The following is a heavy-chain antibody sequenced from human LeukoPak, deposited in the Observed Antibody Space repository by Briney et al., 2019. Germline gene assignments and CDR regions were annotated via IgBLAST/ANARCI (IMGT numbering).Heavy chain of an antibody. D-gene: IGHD3-10*01. CDR2: ISGDGGST. V-gene: IGHV3-23*01. CDR1: GFSFSTYT. J-gene: IGHJ4*02. CDR3: AKDFGRNLGGPGY. Sequence: GGSLRLSRAASGFSFSTYTMVWVRQAPGGGLEWVSGISGDGGSTYYTDAVKGRFAISRDNSKSTLYLEMNSLRAEDTAMYYCAKDFGRNLGGPGYWGRGTLVTVSS.